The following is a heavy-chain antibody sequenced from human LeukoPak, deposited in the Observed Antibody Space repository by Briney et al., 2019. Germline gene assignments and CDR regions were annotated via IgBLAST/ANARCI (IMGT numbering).Heavy chain of an antibody. D-gene: IGHD1-14*01. J-gene: IGHJ2*01. CDR3: ARPLTTSGWYFDL. V-gene: IGHV1-2*02. CDR2: INPNSGGT. CDR1: GYTFTGFY. Sequence: ASVKVSCKASGYTFTGFYIHWVRQAPGQGLEWMGWINPNSGGTNYAQKFQDRVAMTRDTSISTAYMELSSLRSDDTAIYYCARPLTTSGWYFDLWGRGTLVTVSS.